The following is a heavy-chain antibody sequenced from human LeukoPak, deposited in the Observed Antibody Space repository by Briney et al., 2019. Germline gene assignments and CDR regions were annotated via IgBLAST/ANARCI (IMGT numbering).Heavy chain of an antibody. D-gene: IGHD3-10*01. J-gene: IGHJ5*02. CDR2: ISGTGRST. Sequence: GGSLRLSCAASGFTLSNYAMGWARQAPGKGLEWVSAISGTGRSTYYADSVKGRFTISRDSSKNTLYLQMSNLRAEDTAVYYCAKQPYQYVSGSPSWLDPWGQGTLVTVSS. CDR1: GFTLSNYA. V-gene: IGHV3-23*01. CDR3: AKQPYQYVSGSPSWLDP.